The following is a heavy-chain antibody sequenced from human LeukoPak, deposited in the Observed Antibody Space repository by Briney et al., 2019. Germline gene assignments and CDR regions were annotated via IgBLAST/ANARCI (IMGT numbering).Heavy chain of an antibody. CDR1: GYTFTSYY. CDR2: INPSGGST. CDR3: TRNPVTTKYFDY. V-gene: IGHV1-46*01. J-gene: IGHJ4*02. Sequence: DSVKLSCKASGYTFTSYYMHWVRQAPGQGLEWMGIINPSGGSTRYAQKFQGRVTMTRDNSTSTVYMELSSLRSEDTTVHYCTRNPVTTKYFDYWGQGTLVTVSS. D-gene: IGHD4-17*01.